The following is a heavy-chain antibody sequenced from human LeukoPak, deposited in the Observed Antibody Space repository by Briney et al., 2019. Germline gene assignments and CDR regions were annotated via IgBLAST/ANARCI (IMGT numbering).Heavy chain of an antibody. V-gene: IGHV1-18*01. CDR1: GYTFTNYG. D-gene: IGHD3-3*01. Sequence: ASVKVSCKASGYTFTNYGISWVRQAPGQGLEWMGWISAYNGNTNYAQKLQGRVTMTRDTSTSTVYMELSSLRSEDTAVYYCARMSGYYDYWGQGTLVTVSS. CDR3: ARMSGYYDY. J-gene: IGHJ4*02. CDR2: ISAYNGNT.